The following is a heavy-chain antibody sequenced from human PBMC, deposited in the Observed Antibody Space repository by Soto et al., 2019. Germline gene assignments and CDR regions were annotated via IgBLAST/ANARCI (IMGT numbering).Heavy chain of an antibody. Sequence: EVQLVESGGGLIQPGGSLRLSCAASGFTVSSNYMSWVRQAPGKGLEWVSVIYSGGSTYYADSVKGRFTISRDNSKNTLYLQMNSLRSEDTAVYYCARDRVESGYQEYFQHCGQGTLVTVSS. D-gene: IGHD3-22*01. CDR3: ARDRVESGYQEYFQH. CDR1: GFTVSSNY. J-gene: IGHJ1*01. CDR2: IYSGGST. V-gene: IGHV3-53*01.